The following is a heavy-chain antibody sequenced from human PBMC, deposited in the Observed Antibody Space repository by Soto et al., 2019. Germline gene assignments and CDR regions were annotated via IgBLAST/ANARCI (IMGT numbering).Heavy chain of an antibody. CDR1: GFTFSGYG. CDR3: AKEQGRVAAALDY. Sequence: EVQLLESGGDLVQRGGALRLSCAASGFTFSGYGMSWVRQAPGKGLEWVSSITSSGSNTYYVESVKGRFTISRDNSKNTLYLQMNRLTVEDTAVYYWAKEQGRVAAALDYWGQGTLVTVSS. J-gene: IGHJ4*02. CDR2: ITSSGSNT. V-gene: IGHV3-23*01. D-gene: IGHD6-13*01.